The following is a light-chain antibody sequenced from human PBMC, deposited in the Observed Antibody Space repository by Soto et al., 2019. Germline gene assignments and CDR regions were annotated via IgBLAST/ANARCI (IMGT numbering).Light chain of an antibody. CDR3: SSYTNSNTWV. CDR1: SSDVGGYNY. CDR2: EVS. Sequence: QSALTQPASVSGSPGQSITISCTGTSSDVGGYNYVSWYQQHPGKAPKLMIYEVSNRPSGVSNRFSGSKSGNTASLTISGRQAEDEADYYCSSYTNSNTWVFGGGTKVTVL. V-gene: IGLV2-14*01. J-gene: IGLJ3*02.